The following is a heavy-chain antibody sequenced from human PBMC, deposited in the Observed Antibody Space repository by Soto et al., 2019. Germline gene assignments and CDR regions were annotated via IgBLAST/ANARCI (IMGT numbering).Heavy chain of an antibody. Sequence: PGESLKISCXGSGYNFAGYWIAWVRQMPGKGLELMGIIYPSDSDTRYRPSFQGQVTISADKSISSAYLQWSSLRASDTAMYYCARRGVSTRTFDYWGQGTPVTVSS. V-gene: IGHV5-51*01. CDR1: GYNFAGYW. D-gene: IGHD3-3*01. J-gene: IGHJ4*02. CDR3: ARRGVSTRTFDY. CDR2: IYPSDSDT.